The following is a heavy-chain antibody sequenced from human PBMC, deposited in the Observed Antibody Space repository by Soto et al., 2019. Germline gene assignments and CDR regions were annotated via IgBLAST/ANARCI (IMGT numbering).Heavy chain of an antibody. CDR1: GYSFTSYW. J-gene: IGHJ6*02. D-gene: IGHD2-2*02. V-gene: IGHV5-10-1*01. CDR2: IDPSDSYT. CDR3: ARLIGYCSSTSCYRGGGYYYYGMDV. Sequence: PGESLKISCNGSGYSFTSYWISWVRQMPGKGLEWMGRIDPSDSYTNYSPSFQGHVTISADKSISTACLQWSSLKASDTAMYYCARLIGYCSSTSCYRGGGYYYYGMDVWGQGTTVTVSS.